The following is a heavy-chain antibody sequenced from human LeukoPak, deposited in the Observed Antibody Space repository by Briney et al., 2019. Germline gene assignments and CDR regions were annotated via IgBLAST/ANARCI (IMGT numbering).Heavy chain of an antibody. V-gene: IGHV4-59*08. CDR2: IYYSGST. Sequence: PSETLSLTCTVSGGSINSYYWSWIRQSPGKGLEWIGYIYYSGSTNYNPSFKSRVTMSVDKSKNEFSLNLSSVTAADTAIYYCARQGDSDTPWANDYWGQGTLVTVSS. J-gene: IGHJ4*02. CDR3: ARQGDSDTPWANDY. CDR1: GGSINSYY. D-gene: IGHD3-22*01.